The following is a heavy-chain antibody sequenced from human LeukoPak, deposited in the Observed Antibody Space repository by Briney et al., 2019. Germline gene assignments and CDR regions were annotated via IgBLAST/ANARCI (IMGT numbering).Heavy chain of an antibody. CDR1: GGSFSGYC. J-gene: IGHJ4*02. Sequence: PSETLSLTCAVYGGSFSGYCWSWIRQPPGKGLEWIGEINHSGSTNYNPSLKSRVTISVDTSKNQFSLKLSSVTAADTAVYYCARGVVVIGYQYWGQGTLVTVSS. V-gene: IGHV4-34*01. CDR3: ARGVVVIGYQY. CDR2: INHSGST. D-gene: IGHD3-22*01.